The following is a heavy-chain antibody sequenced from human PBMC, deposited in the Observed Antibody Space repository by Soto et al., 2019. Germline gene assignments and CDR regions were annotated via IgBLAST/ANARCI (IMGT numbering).Heavy chain of an antibody. D-gene: IGHD3-22*01. V-gene: IGHV3-9*01. Sequence: EVQLVESGGGLVQPGRSLRLSCAASGFTFDDYAMHWFRQAPGKGLEWVSGISWNSGSIGYADSVKGRFTISRDNAKNSLYLQMNSLRAEDTALYYCAKVALDSSGYYFDYWGQGTLVTVSS. CDR3: AKVALDSSGYYFDY. J-gene: IGHJ4*02. CDR2: ISWNSGSI. CDR1: GFTFDDYA.